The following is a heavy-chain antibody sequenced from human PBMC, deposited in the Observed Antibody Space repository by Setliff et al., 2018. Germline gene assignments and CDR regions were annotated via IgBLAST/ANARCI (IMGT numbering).Heavy chain of an antibody. V-gene: IGHV4-39*07. J-gene: IGHJ2*01. CDR3: ARAQVVFAISAPVWYFEV. CDR2: MYYSGST. D-gene: IGHD2-21*01. CDR1: GGSISSGSYY. Sequence: PSETLSLTCSVSGGSISSGSYYWGWIRQSPGKGLEWIGSMYYSGSTYYNPSLKGRVTLSVDTTKNQFSLKLTSMTAADTAVYYCARAQVVFAISAPVWYFEVWGRGTQVTVSS.